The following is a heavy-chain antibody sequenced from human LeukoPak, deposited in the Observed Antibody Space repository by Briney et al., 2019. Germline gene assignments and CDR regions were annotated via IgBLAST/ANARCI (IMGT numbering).Heavy chain of an antibody. CDR1: GFTFSSYA. CDR3: ARVVSSLDY. D-gene: IGHD5/OR15-5a*01. CDR2: ISGSGTGT. V-gene: IGHV3-23*01. Sequence: GGSLRLSCAASGFTFSSYAMSWVRQTPGKGLAWLSFISGSGTGTYYADSVKGRFTISRDSSKNTLFLQMNSLRPEDTAVYYCARVVSSLDYWGQGTLVTVSS. J-gene: IGHJ4*02.